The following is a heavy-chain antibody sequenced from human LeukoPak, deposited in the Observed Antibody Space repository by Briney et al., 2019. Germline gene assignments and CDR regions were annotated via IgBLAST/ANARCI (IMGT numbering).Heavy chain of an antibody. D-gene: IGHD3-22*01. V-gene: IGHV3-74*01. J-gene: IGHJ4*02. CDR2: INNHGSAT. Sequence: PGGSLRLSRAASGFTFSSYWMHWVRQTPEKGLVWVSRINNHGSATNYADSVKGRFTVSRDNAQNTLYLQMSSLRAEDTAVYYCARSAFYGGTGYYYDYWGQGALVTVSS. CDR3: ARSAFYGGTGYYYDY. CDR1: GFTFSSYW.